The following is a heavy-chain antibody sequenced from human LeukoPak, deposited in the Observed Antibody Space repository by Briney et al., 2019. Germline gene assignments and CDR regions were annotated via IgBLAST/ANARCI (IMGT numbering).Heavy chain of an antibody. Sequence: SEILSLTCTVSGGSISSYFWSWIRQPPGKGLEWIGYVYYSGTANYDYNPSLKSRVTLSVDTSKNHFSLRLSSATAADTAVYYCARAYSYGSGTYSGFGAWGQGTLVTVSS. D-gene: IGHD3-10*01. CDR3: ARAYSYGSGTYSGFGA. V-gene: IGHV4-59*01. J-gene: IGHJ5*02. CDR2: VYYSGTA. CDR1: GGSISSYF.